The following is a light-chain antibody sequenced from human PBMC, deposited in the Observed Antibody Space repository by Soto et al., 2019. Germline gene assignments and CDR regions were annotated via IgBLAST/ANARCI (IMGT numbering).Light chain of an antibody. J-gene: IGLJ3*02. CDR1: SSDVGGYNY. V-gene: IGLV2-14*01. CDR2: EVT. CDR3: SSYTSSSTRV. Sequence: QSALTQPASVSGSPGQSITISCTGTSSDVGGYNYVSWYQQHPGKAPKLMIYEVTNRPSGVSSRFSGSKSGNTASLTISGLHAEDEADYYCSSYTSSSTRVFGGGTKLTVL.